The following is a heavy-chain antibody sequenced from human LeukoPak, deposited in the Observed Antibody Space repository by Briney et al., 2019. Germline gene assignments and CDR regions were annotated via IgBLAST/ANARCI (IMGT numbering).Heavy chain of an antibody. Sequence: GRSLRLSCAASGFTFSSYGMHWVRQAPGKGLEWVAVIWYDGSNKYYADSVKGRFTISRDNSKNTLYLQMNSLRAEDTAVYYCARSKAVAGTEGPFDYWGQGTLVTVSS. V-gene: IGHV3-33*08. CDR2: IWYDGSNK. D-gene: IGHD6-19*01. CDR1: GFTFSSYG. CDR3: ARSKAVAGTEGPFDY. J-gene: IGHJ4*02.